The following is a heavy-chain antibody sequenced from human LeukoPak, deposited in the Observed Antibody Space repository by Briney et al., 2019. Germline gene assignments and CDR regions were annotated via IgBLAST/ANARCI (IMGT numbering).Heavy chain of an antibody. V-gene: IGHV4-34*01. J-gene: IGHJ4*02. D-gene: IGHD5-18*01. Sequence: SETLSLTCAVYGGSFSGYYWSWIRQPPGKGLEWVGEINHSGSTNYNPSLKSRDTISVDSSKNQFSLKLSSVTAADTAVYYCARRRGYSYGFGYWGQGTLVTVSS. CDR1: GGSFSGYY. CDR3: ARRRGYSYGFGY. CDR2: INHSGST.